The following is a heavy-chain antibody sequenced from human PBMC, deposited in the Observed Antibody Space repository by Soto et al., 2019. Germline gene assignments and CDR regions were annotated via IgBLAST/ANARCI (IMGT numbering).Heavy chain of an antibody. CDR3: ARGLHSLFDY. CDR2: IWYDGNNK. CDR1: GFTFSNYG. D-gene: IGHD2-21*01. J-gene: IGHJ4*02. V-gene: IGHV3-33*01. Sequence: GSLRLSCAASGFTFSNYGMHWVRQAPGKGLEWVAVIWYDGNNKYYADSVKGRFTISRDNSNNTLYVQMTSLRAEDTTVYYCARGLHSLFDYWGQGTLVTVSS.